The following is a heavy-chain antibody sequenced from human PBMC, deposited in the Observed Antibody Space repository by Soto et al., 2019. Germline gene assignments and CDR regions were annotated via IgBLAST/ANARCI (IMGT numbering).Heavy chain of an antibody. CDR1: GFTFSSYS. Sequence: GGSLRLSCAASGFTFSSYSMNWVRQAPGKGLEWVSYISSSSSTIYYADSVKGRFTISRDNAKNSLYLQMNSLRAEDTAVYYCARDLEVVLPAQDFDLWGRGTLVTVSS. CDR3: ARDLEVVLPAQDFDL. V-gene: IGHV3-48*01. D-gene: IGHD2-15*01. CDR2: ISSSSSTI. J-gene: IGHJ2*01.